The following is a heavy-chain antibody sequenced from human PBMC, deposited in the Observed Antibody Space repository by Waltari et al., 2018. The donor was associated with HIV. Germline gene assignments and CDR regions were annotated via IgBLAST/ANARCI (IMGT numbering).Heavy chain of an antibody. CDR1: GGSISSYY. J-gene: IGHJ4*02. CDR2: IYYSGST. V-gene: IGHV4-59*01. CDR3: ARGGTYYDFWSGYYYGVLGDY. Sequence: QVQLQESGPGLVKPSETLSLTCTVSGGSISSYYWSWIRQPPGKGLEWIGYIYYSGSTNYNPSLKSRVTISVDTSKNQFSLKLSSVTAADTAVYYCARGGTYYDFWSGYYYGVLGDYWGQGTLVTVSS. D-gene: IGHD3-3*01.